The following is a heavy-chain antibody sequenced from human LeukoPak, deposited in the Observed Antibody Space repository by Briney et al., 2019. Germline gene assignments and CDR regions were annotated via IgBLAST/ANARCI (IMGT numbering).Heavy chain of an antibody. Sequence: GGSLRLSCAASGFAFSSYAMSWVRQAPGKGLDWVSAISGSGGSTYYADSVKGRFTISRDNSKKTIYLQMNSLRAEDTAVYYCANYQYAGTYYSDYWGQGTLVTVSS. D-gene: IGHD2-8*01. CDR3: ANYQYAGTYYSDY. CDR1: GFAFSSYA. CDR2: ISGSGGST. J-gene: IGHJ4*02. V-gene: IGHV3-23*01.